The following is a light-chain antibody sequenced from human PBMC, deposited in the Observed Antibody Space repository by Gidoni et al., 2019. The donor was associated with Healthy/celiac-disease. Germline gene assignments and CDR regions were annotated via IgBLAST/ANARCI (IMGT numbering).Light chain of an antibody. V-gene: IGKV1-39*01. J-gene: IGKJ1*01. CDR2: AAS. CDR1: QIISSY. CDR3: QQSYSTPRT. Sequence: DILLPQSPSSLSASVGDRVTITCRASQIISSYLNWYQQKPGKAPKLLIYAASSLQSGVPSRFSGSGSGTDFTLTISSLQPEDFATYYCQQSYSTPRTFGQGTKVEIK.